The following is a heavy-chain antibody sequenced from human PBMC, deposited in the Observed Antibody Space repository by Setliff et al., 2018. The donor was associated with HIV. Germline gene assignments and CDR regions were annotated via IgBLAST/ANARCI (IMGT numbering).Heavy chain of an antibody. J-gene: IGHJ4*02. CDR1: GYTFTGYY. CDR2: IIPIFGTA. D-gene: IGHD6-6*01. Sequence: SVKVSCKASGYTFTGYYMHWVRQAPGQGLEWMGGIIPIFGTANYARKFQGRVTITADESTSTAYMELSSLRAEDTAVYFCARDTGQLVYYFDSWGQGTLVTVSS. V-gene: IGHV1-69*13. CDR3: ARDTGQLVYYFDS.